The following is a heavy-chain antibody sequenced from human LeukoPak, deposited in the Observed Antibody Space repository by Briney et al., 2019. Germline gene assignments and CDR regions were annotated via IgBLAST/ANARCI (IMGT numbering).Heavy chain of an antibody. V-gene: IGHV4-34*01. CDR1: GGSFSGYY. Sequence: PSETLSLTCAVYGGSFSGYYWSWIRQPPGKGLEWIGEINHSGSTNYNPSLKSRVTISVDTSKNQSSLKLSSVTAADTAVYYCARVNWYFDLWGRGTLVTVSS. CDR3: ARVNWYFDL. CDR2: INHSGST. J-gene: IGHJ2*01.